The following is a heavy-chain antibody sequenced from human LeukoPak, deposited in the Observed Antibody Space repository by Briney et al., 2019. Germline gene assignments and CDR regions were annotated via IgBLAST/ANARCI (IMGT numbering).Heavy chain of an antibody. CDR3: GRIAINATNGIDV. J-gene: IGHJ6*02. Sequence: QPGGSLRLSCAASGFKFSDHYIDWVRQAPGKGLEWVGRSRNKASSYTTEYAAAVEGRFTISRGVSESSLYLQMNSLRTADTAVYYCGRIAINATNGIDVWGQGTAVTVSS. CDR2: SRNKASSYTT. D-gene: IGHD2-21*01. CDR1: GFKFSDHY. V-gene: IGHV3-72*01.